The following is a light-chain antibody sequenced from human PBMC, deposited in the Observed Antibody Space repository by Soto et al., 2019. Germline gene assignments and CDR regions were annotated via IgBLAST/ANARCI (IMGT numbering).Light chain of an antibody. CDR2: DFC. CDR3: QQYNDWPLT. Sequence: EIVMTQSPATLSVSPGERATLSCRASQSVSSNLARYQQKPGQAPRLLNYDFCNRATGLPSRISGSWAGKEFPPTISRPPSEDFAVYYCQQYNDWPLTFGGGTKVDIK. CDR1: QSVSSN. V-gene: IGKV3D-15*01. J-gene: IGKJ4*01.